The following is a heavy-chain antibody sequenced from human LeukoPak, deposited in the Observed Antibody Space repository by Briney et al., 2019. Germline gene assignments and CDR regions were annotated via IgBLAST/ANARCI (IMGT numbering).Heavy chain of an antibody. D-gene: IGHD3-9*01. CDR1: GGSISSYY. CDR2: MHHSGSA. J-gene: IGHJ3*02. CDR3: ARFPTYYDILTGWGTFDI. Sequence: ASETLSLTCTVSGGSISSYYWSWIRQSPGKGLEWIGFMHHSGSANSNPSLRSRVTISMDTSKNQFSLKVSSVTAADTAVYYCARFPTYYDILTGWGTFDIWGQGTMVTVSS. V-gene: IGHV4-59*01.